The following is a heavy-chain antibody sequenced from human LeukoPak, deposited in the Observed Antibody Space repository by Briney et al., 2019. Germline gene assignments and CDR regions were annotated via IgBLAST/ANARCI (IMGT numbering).Heavy chain of an antibody. CDR1: GFSFSSYW. D-gene: IGHD6-19*01. CDR3: ARAAYSGYSSGWSFDY. J-gene: IGHJ4*02. CDR2: INSDGSSI. V-gene: IGHV3-74*01. Sequence: GGSETLFCAASGFSFSSYWMHWVRQAPGKGLVWVSRINSDGSSINYADSVKGRFTISRDNAKNTLYLQMNSLRAEDTAVYYCARAAYSGYSSGWSFDYWGQGTLVTVSS.